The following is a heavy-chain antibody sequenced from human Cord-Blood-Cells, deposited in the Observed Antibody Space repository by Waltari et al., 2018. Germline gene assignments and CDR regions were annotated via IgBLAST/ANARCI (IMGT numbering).Heavy chain of an antibody. CDR2: IIPIFVTA. CDR1: GGTFSSYA. CDR3: AREYEYSSSYYYYGMDV. D-gene: IGHD6-6*01. V-gene: IGHV1-69*12. J-gene: IGHJ6*02. Sequence: QVQLVQSGAEVKKPGSSVKVSCKASGGTFSSYAINWVRQDPGQGLEWMGGIIPIFVTANYDQKFQGRVTITADESTSTAYMELSSLRSEDTAVYYCAREYEYSSSYYYYGMDVWGQGTTVTVSS.